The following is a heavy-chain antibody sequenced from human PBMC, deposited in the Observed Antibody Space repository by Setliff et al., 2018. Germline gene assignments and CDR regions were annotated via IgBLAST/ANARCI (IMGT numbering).Heavy chain of an antibody. CDR1: GFTFSRYT. CDR3: VRGDCSSGSCPTKGLGMDV. J-gene: IGHJ6*02. D-gene: IGHD2-15*01. Sequence: HPGGSLRLSCAASGFTFSRYTINWVRQAPGKGLEWVAVISYDGSNKYYAASVKGRFTISRENGKNPLSLQMNSLRVGDAAVYFCVRGDCSSGSCPTKGLGMDVWGQGTTVTVSS. V-gene: IGHV3-30*03. CDR2: ISYDGSNK.